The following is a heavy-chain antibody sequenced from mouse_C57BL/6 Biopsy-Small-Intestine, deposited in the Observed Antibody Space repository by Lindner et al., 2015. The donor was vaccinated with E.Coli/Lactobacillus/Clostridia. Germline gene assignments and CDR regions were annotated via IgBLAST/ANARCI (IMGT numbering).Heavy chain of an antibody. J-gene: IGHJ4*01. CDR3: TYSIYGRDY. CDR2: IDPSDSET. Sequence: VQLQESGTEMVRPGASVKLSCKASGYTFTNYWMHWVKQRPGQGLEWIGKIDPSDSETHFNQKFKDKATLTVDKSSSTAYMQLNSLTSEDSAVYYCTYSIYGRDYWGQGTSVTVSS. D-gene: IGHD2-5*01. CDR1: GYTFTNYW. V-gene: IGHV1-52*01.